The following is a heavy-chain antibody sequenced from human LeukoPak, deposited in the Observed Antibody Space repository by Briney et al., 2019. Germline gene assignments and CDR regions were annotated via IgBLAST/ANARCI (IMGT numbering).Heavy chain of an antibody. CDR2: ISSSSSTI. CDR3: ARRGSYPREGIDY. CDR1: GFTFSSYS. Sequence: GGSLRLSCAAAGFTFSSYSMNWVRQAPGKGLEWVSYISSSSSTIYYADSVKGRFTISRDNAKNSLYLQMNSLRAEDTAVYHCARRGSYPREGIDYWGQGTLVTVSS. V-gene: IGHV3-48*01. J-gene: IGHJ4*02. D-gene: IGHD1-26*01.